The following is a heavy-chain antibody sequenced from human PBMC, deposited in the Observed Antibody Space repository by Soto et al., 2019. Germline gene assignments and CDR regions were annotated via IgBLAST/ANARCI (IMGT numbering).Heavy chain of an antibody. Sequence: ASVKVSCKASGYTFTSYAMHWVRQAPGQRLEWMGWINAGNGNTKYSQKFQGRVTITRDTSASTAYMELSSLRSEDTAVYYCARGGSSGWPHSYYFDYWGQGTLVTVSS. J-gene: IGHJ4*02. CDR3: ARGGSSGWPHSYYFDY. V-gene: IGHV1-3*01. D-gene: IGHD6-19*01. CDR1: GYTFTSYA. CDR2: INAGNGNT.